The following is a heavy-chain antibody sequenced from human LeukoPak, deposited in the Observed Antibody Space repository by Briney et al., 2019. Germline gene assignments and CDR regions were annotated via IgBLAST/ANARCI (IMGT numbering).Heavy chain of an antibody. J-gene: IGHJ4*02. D-gene: IGHD6-19*01. CDR3: GPNPTVYSSGWYGYFDY. Sequence: SGPTLVNPTQTLTLTCTFSGFSLSTSGVGVGWIRQPPGKALEWLALIYWDDDKRYSPSLKSRLTIPKDTSKNQVVLTMTNIYPVDTATYYCGPNPTVYSSGWYGYFDYWGQGALVTVSS. V-gene: IGHV2-5*02. CDR2: IYWDDDK. CDR1: GFSLSTSGVG.